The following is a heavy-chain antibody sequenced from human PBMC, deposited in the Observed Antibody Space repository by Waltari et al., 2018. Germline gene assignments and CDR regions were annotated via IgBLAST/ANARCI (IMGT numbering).Heavy chain of an antibody. CDR1: RSSFSSYT. CDR3: AGLGGLITTHFDY. Sequence: QVPRLQSGAEVKNPGSSVKVCCMASRSSFSSYTSSRARQAPGQGLEWMGRINHSFGTANYAQKFQRRVTITTNETTSTAYMELSILGAEDTVEYCGAGLGGLITTHFDYWGQGTLVTVSS. CDR2: INHSFGTA. J-gene: IGHJ4*02. D-gene: IGHD2-15*01. V-gene: IGHV1-69*05.